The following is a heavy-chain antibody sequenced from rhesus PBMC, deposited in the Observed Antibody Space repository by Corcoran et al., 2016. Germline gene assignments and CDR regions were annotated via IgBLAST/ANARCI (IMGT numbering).Heavy chain of an antibody. Sequence: QLQLQESGPGLVKSSETLSLTCAGLGGCISSHHWIWNRQLPGKGPERLGRIFGGRETPNYNPSLKSRVTFSTDTSKNQFSLRLSSVTAADTAVYYWAGGCSYRGCPLVNIDYWGQGVLVTVSS. CDR2: IFGGRETP. D-gene: IGHD2-33*01. J-gene: IGHJ4*01. V-gene: IGHV4-173*01. CDR1: GGCISSHH. CDR3: AGGCSYRGCPLVNIDY.